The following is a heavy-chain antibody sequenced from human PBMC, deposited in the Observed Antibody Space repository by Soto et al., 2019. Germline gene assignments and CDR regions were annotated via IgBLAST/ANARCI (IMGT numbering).Heavy chain of an antibody. CDR3: ARSLRGYYYYGMDV. V-gene: IGHV3-21*01. D-gene: IGHD3-10*01. J-gene: IGHJ6*02. CDR2: ISSSSSYI. CDR1: GFTFSSYS. Sequence: GGSLRLSCAASGFTFSSYSMNWVRQAPGKGLEWVSSISSSSSYIYYADSVRGRFTISRDNAKNSLYLQMNSLRAEDTAVYYCARSLRGYYYYGMDVRGQGTTVTVSS.